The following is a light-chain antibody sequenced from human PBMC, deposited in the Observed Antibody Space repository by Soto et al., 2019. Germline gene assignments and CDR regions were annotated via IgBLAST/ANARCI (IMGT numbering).Light chain of an antibody. J-gene: IGLJ2*01. CDR1: SSNIGAGYD. V-gene: IGLV1-40*01. Sequence: QSVLTQPPSVSGAPGQRVTISCTGSSSNIGAGYDVYWYQQLAGRAPKLLIYGNPNRPSGVPDRFSGSKSGTSASLTITGLQAEDEADYYCLSFDSSLSVVFGGGTKLTVL. CDR3: LSFDSSLSVV. CDR2: GNP.